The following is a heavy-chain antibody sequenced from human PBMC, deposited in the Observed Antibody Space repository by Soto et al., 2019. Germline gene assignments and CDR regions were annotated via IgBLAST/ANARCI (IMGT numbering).Heavy chain of an antibody. D-gene: IGHD3-3*01. CDR3: ARDLYYDFWSGYYYYYYYGMDV. V-gene: IGHV1-2*02. CDR1: GYTFTGYY. CDR2: INPNSGGT. Sequence: ASVKVSCKASGYTFTGYYMHWVRQAPGQGLEWMGWINPNSGGTNYAQKFQGRVTMTRDTSISTAYMELSRLRSDDTAVYYCARDLYYDFWSGYYYYYYYGMDVWGQGTTVTVSS. J-gene: IGHJ6*02.